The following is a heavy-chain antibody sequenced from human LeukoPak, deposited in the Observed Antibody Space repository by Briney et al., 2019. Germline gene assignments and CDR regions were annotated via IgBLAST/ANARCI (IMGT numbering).Heavy chain of an antibody. CDR3: ARQSGYYYPFEY. CDR1: GYSFTSYW. D-gene: IGHD3-22*01. CDR2: IYPGDSYT. V-gene: IGHV5-51*01. J-gene: IGHJ4*02. Sequence: GESLKISCKGSGYSFTSYWIAWVRQMPGKGLEWMGIIYPGDSYTTYSPSFQGQVSISVDKSISTAYLQWSSLKASDTAIYYCARQSGYYYPFEYWGQGTLVTVFS.